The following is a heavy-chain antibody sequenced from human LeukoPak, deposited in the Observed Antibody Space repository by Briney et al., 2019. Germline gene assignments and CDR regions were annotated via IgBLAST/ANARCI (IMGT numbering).Heavy chain of an antibody. CDR1: GFTFTSYT. V-gene: IGHV3-21*01. J-gene: IGHJ4*02. CDR3: ASEHSGNYYRPFDY. Sequence: GGSLRLSCAASGFTFTSYTMNWVRQAPGKGLEWVSSISSSSLYIYYADSTRGRFTISRDNAKNSLYLQMNSLRAEDTAVYYCASEHSGNYYRPFDYWGQGTLVTVSS. CDR2: ISSSSLYI. D-gene: IGHD1-26*01.